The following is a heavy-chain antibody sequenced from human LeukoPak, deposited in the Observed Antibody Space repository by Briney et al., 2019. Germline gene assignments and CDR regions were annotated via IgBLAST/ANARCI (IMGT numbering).Heavy chain of an antibody. V-gene: IGHV3-33*01. Sequence: GASLRPSCTAPGFMSSSYAIRWIRQAPSEWLEWVVLVWDGGSNRYYSEAVKGRFTISRDNSKNTVYLQINSLRAEDTAVYYCARELFGSGSCPDYWGQGTRVTVSS. J-gene: IGHJ4*02. CDR1: GFMSSSYA. D-gene: IGHD3-10*01. CDR3: ARELFGSGSCPDY. CDR2: VWDGGSNR.